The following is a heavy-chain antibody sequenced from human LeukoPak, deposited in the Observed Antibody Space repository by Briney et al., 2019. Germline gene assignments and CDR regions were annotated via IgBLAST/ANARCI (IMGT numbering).Heavy chain of an antibody. V-gene: IGHV3-9*01. D-gene: IGHD4-23*01. Sequence: GGSLRLSCAASGFTFDDYAMHWVRQAPGKGLEWVSGISWNSGSIGYADSVKGRFTISRDNAKNSLYLQMNSLRAEDTALYYCAKGPWTTVDDNWFDPWGQGTPVTVSS. J-gene: IGHJ5*02. CDR3: AKGPWTTVDDNWFDP. CDR1: GFTFDDYA. CDR2: ISWNSGSI.